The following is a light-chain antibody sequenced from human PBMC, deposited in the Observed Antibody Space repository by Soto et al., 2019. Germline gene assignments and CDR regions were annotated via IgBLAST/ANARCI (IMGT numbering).Light chain of an antibody. J-gene: IGKJ2*01. CDR3: QQYKVYPYT. CDR2: DVS. V-gene: IGKV1-5*01. CDR1: QSLTGR. Sequence: DSQMTQSPSTLSASIGDRVTLTCRASQSLTGRLAWYQQKPGRPPKRLIYDVSILESGVPSRFSGSESGTDFTLTISSLRPDDFATFYCQQYKVYPYTFGQGTRLDI.